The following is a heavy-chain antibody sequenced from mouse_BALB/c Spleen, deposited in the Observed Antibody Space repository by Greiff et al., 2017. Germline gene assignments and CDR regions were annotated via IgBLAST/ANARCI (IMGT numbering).Heavy chain of an antibody. CDR3: ARENYYGSSWFAY. CDR2: ISSGGST. CDR1: GFTFSSYA. Sequence: EVQLQQSGGGLVKPGGSLKLSCAASGFTFSSYAMSWVRQTPEKRLEWVASISSGGSTYYPDSVKGRFTISRDNARNILYLQMSSLRSEDTAMYYCARENYYGSSWFAYWGQGTLVTVSA. D-gene: IGHD1-1*01. V-gene: IGHV5-6-5*01. J-gene: IGHJ3*01.